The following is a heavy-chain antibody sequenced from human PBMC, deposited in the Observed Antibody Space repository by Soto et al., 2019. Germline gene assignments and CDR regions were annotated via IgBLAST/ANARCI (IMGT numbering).Heavy chain of an antibody. Sequence: QVQLQESGPGLVKLSQTLSLTCTVSGGSISSGGYYWSWIRQHPGKGLEWIGYIYYSGSTYYNPSLKSRVTISVDTSKNQFSLKLSSVTAADTAVYYCARGYCSSTSCYAGGIYYGMDVWGQGTTVTVSS. D-gene: IGHD2-2*01. J-gene: IGHJ6*02. CDR3: ARGYCSSTSCYAGGIYYGMDV. CDR2: IYYSGST. CDR1: GGSISSGGYY. V-gene: IGHV4-31*03.